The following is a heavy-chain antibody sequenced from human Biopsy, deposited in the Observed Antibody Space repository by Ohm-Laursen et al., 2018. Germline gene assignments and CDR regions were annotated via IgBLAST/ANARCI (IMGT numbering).Heavy chain of an antibody. V-gene: IGHV1-69*13. D-gene: IGHD1-1*01. CDR2: INSMFGTT. Sequence: SVKVFCKASAGTFSSFGISWVRQAPGQGLEWMGEINSMFGTTNYAQTFQGRVTITADESTSTAYMEVSSLRSEDTAVYYCAKRGVERGRPLAYWGQGTLVTVSS. J-gene: IGHJ4*02. CDR1: AGTFSSFG. CDR3: AKRGVERGRPLAY.